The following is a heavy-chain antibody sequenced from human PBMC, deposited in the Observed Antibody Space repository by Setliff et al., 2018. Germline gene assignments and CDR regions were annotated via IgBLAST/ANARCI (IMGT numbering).Heavy chain of an antibody. D-gene: IGHD3-10*01. CDR2: ISYSGNT. CDR3: ARDRSALVRGVVHHNYFDP. Sequence: KPSETLSLTCTVSGASMRSGTFYWSWIRLHPGKGLEWIGYISYSGNTCYNPSFEGRLALSVDASMNQFSLRLSSVTAADSAIYYCARDRSALVRGVVHHNYFDPWGQGNKVTVSS. V-gene: IGHV4-31*03. CDR1: GASMRSGTFY. J-gene: IGHJ5*02.